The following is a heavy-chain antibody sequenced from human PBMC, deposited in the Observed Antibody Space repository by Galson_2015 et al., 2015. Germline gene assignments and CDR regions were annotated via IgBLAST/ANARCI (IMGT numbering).Heavy chain of an antibody. V-gene: IGHV3-33*06. J-gene: IGHJ4*02. CDR3: AKGGTMVRGVIPDFDY. CDR1: GFTFSSYG. Sequence: SLRLSCAASGFTFSSYGMHWVRQAPGKGLEWVAVIWYDGSNKYYADSVKGRFTISRDNSKNTLYLQMNSLRAEDTAVYYCAKGGTMVRGVIPDFDYWGQGTLVTVSS. CDR2: IWYDGSNK. D-gene: IGHD3-10*01.